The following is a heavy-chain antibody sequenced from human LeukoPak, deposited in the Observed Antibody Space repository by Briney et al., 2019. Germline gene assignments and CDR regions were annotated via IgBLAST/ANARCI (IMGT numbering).Heavy chain of an antibody. CDR3: AKSNRYYYDTSGYNLLDY. Sequence: PGGSLRLSCAASGFTFSSFAMTWVRQAPGKGLEWVSAIGGSGDTIYHTDSVQGRFTISRDNSENTLYLQMNSLRAEDTAVYYCAKSNRYYYDTSGYNLLDYWGQGTLLTVSS. J-gene: IGHJ4*02. D-gene: IGHD3-22*01. CDR1: GFTFSSFA. V-gene: IGHV3-23*01. CDR2: IGGSGDTI.